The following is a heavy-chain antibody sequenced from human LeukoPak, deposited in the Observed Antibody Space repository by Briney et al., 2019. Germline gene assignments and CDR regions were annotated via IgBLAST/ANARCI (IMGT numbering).Heavy chain of an antibody. Sequence: PGGSLRLSCAASGFTFSSYWMSCVRQAPGKGLEGFSSIRSSSSYIYYADSVKGRFTISRDHSENTLYLQMNSLSAEDKAVSYCAKATGYLLWGQGTLVTVSS. D-gene: IGHD1-14*01. J-gene: IGHJ4*02. V-gene: IGHV3-21*04. CDR2: IRSSSSYI. CDR1: GFTFSSYW. CDR3: AKATGYLL.